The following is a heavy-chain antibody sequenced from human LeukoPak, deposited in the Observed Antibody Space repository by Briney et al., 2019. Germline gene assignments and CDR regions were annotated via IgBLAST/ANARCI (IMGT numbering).Heavy chain of an antibody. J-gene: IGHJ3*02. CDR2: IYYSGST. D-gene: IGHD1-26*01. CDR1: GGSISSYY. CDR3: ARDGSYGAFDI. V-gene: IGHV4-59*01. Sequence: PSETLSPTCTVSGGSISSYYWSWIRQPPGKGLEWIGYIYYSGSTNYNPSLKSRVTISVDTSKNQFSLKLSSVTAADTAVYYCARDGSYGAFDIWGQGTMVTVSS.